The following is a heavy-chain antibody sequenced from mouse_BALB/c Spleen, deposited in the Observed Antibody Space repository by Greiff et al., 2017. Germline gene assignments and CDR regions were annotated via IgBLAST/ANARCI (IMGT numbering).Heavy chain of an antibody. CDR2: IDPENGDT. J-gene: IGHJ1*01. Sequence: VQLQQSGAELVRPGASVTFSCTASGFNIKDYYMHWVQQRPEQGLEWIGWIDPENGDTEYAPKFQGKATMTADTSSNTAYLQLSSLTSEDTAVYYCCYSGRSGYFDYWGEGTTVTVSS. D-gene: IGHD1-1*01. CDR1: GFNIKDYY. V-gene: IGHV14-4*02. CDR3: CYSGRSGYFDY.